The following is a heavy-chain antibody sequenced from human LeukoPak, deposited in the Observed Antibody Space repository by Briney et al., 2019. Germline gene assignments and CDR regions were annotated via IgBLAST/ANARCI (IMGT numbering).Heavy chain of an antibody. CDR3: AREGYSNYVANWFDP. V-gene: IGHV1-2*02. D-gene: IGHD4-11*01. Sequence: ASVKVSCKASGYTFTGYYMHWVRQAPGQGLEWMGWINPNSGGTNYAQKFQGRVTVTRDTSISTAYMELSRLRSDDTAVYYCAREGYSNYVANWFDPWGQGTLVTVSS. CDR1: GYTFTGYY. CDR2: INPNSGGT. J-gene: IGHJ5*02.